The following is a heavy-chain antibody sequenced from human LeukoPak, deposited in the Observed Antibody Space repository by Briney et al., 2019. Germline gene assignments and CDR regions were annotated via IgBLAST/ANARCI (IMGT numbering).Heavy chain of an antibody. D-gene: IGHD5-18*01. CDR3: TTRGYSIGLADWGFAY. CDR1: GFTFSNAW. Sequence: GGSLRLSCAVSGFTFSNAWMTWVRQAPGKGLELVGRIKSKANGATSEYTAPVKGRFTISRDDSKNTLYLKMNGLKTEDTAVYYCTTRGYSIGLADWGFAYWGRGTLVTV. CDR2: IKSKANGATS. V-gene: IGHV3-15*01. J-gene: IGHJ4*02.